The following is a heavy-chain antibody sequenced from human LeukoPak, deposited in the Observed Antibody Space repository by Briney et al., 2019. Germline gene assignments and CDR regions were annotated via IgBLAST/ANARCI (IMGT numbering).Heavy chain of an antibody. CDR2: ISGSGGST. CDR1: VLTFSSYG. D-gene: IGHD6-19*01. Sequence: GGTLRLACAASVLTFSSYGMGWVRQAPVKGLEWVSAISGSGGSTYYADCVKGRFTISRDNSKNTLYLQMNSLRAEDTAVYYCAKDRGPAVTYFDYWGQGTLVTVSS. V-gene: IGHV3-23*01. J-gene: IGHJ4*02. CDR3: AKDRGPAVTYFDY.